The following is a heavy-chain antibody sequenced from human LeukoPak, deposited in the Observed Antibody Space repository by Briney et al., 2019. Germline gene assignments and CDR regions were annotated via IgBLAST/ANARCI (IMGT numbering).Heavy chain of an antibody. V-gene: IGHV4-59*11. CDR3: ARDRRRELVHAFDV. Sequence: SETLSLTCTVSGGSITTHYWSWIRQPPGKGLEWIGYVHYTDSPNFNPSLKSRVTISLDTSKNQFSLKLTSVTAADAAVYYRARDRRRELVHAFDVWGRGTMVTVSS. J-gene: IGHJ3*01. CDR2: VHYTDSP. D-gene: IGHD1-7*01. CDR1: GGSITTHY.